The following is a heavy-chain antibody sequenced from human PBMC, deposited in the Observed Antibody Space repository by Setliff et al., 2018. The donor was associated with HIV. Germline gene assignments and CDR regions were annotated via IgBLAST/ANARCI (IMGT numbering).Heavy chain of an antibody. D-gene: IGHD2-8*01. J-gene: IGHJ4*02. CDR2: IIPLYGTS. Sequence: SVKVSCKASGDTFSNSAIYWVRQAPGQGLEWMGGIIPLYGTSNYAQKFHGRVAITADELMTTAYMELTSLRSEDTAVYFCASASGYCRSGVCYIGVHKTPDKYYCDSWGQGTPVTVSS. CDR3: ASASGYCRSGVCYIGVHKTPDKYYCDS. V-gene: IGHV1-69*13. CDR1: GDTFSNSA.